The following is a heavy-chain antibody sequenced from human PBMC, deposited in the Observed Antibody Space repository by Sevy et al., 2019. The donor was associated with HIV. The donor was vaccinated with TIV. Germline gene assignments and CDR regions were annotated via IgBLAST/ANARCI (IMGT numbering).Heavy chain of an antibody. CDR1: GGSFSGYY. D-gene: IGHD3-3*01. Sequence: SDTLSLTCAVYGGSFSGYYWSWIRQPPGKGLEWIGEINHSGSTNYNPSLKSRVTISVDTSKNQFSLKLSSVTAADTAVYYCARYYDFWSGYYTGLGAFDIWGQGTMVTVSS. V-gene: IGHV4-34*01. CDR2: INHSGST. J-gene: IGHJ3*02. CDR3: ARYYDFWSGYYTGLGAFDI.